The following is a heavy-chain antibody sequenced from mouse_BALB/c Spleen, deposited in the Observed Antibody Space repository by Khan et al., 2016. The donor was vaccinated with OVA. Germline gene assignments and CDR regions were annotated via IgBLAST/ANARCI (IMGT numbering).Heavy chain of an antibody. CDR2: ISPYYGDA. V-gene: IGHV1S137*01. D-gene: IGHD1-1*01. Sequence: QVQLQQSGAELVRPGASVKISCKGSGYTFTDYIIHWVKRSHGKSLEWIGIISPYYGDAKYNQKFKDKATMTVDKSSNTAYMDLASLTSDDSAIXYSASSFISTASLCAIAFWGQGTSVTVSA. CDR1: GYTFTDYI. CDR3: ASSFISTASLCAIAF. J-gene: IGHJ4*01.